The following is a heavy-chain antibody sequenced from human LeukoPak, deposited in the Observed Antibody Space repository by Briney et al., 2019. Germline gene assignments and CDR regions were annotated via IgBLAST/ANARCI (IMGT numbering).Heavy chain of an antibody. CDR2: ISPNTGGT. Sequence: ASVRVSCKASVYTLTGYYMRWVRQAPGQGLEWLGWISPNTGGTHYAQNFQERVTITRDTAISTAYMDLSRLRSDDTAVYYCARDRGYSGYDVWGQGTLVTVSS. J-gene: IGHJ4*02. CDR1: VYTLTGYY. CDR3: ARDRGYSGYDV. D-gene: IGHD5-12*01. V-gene: IGHV1-2*02.